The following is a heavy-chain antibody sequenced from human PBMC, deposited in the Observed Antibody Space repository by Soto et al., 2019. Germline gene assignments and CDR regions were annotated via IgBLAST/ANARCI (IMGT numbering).Heavy chain of an antibody. CDR1: VFTFSSYA. D-gene: IGHD1-1*01. J-gene: IGHJ6*01. Sequence: VGSLRLSCASSVFTFSSYAMSWVRQAPGKGLEWVSTISRSGDTTYYADSVKGRFTVSRDNSKNALYLQLNSLRAEDTAVYYCARPFPRNTYYSYGMEGWGQGTTVTVS. V-gene: IGHV3-23*01. CDR2: ISRSGDTT. CDR3: ARPFPRNTYYSYGMEG.